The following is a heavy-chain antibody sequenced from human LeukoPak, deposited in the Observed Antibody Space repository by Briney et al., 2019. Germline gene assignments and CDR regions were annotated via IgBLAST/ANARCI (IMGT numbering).Heavy chain of an antibody. Sequence: GESLKISCKGSGYSFTSYWIGWVRQMPGKGLEWMGIIYPGDSDTRYSPSFQGQVTISADESISTAYLQWSSLKASDTAMYYCARLPTYYDYVWGSYQPTNYFDYWGQGTLVTVSS. J-gene: IGHJ4*02. V-gene: IGHV5-51*01. CDR2: IYPGDSDT. D-gene: IGHD3-16*02. CDR3: ARLPTYYDYVWGSYQPTNYFDY. CDR1: GYSFTSYW.